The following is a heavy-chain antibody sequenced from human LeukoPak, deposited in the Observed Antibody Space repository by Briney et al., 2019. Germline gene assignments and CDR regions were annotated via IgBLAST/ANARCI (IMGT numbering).Heavy chain of an antibody. D-gene: IGHD6-13*01. V-gene: IGHV3-7*01. J-gene: IGHJ4*02. CDR1: GFTFSSYW. CDR3: ARAPYSGYSSSWYLDY. Sequence: GGSLRLSCAASGFTFSSYWMSWVRQAPGKGLEWVANIKQDGSEKYYVDSVKGRFTISRDNAKNSLYLQMNSLRAEDTAVYYCARAPYSGYSSSWYLDYWGQGTLVTVSS. CDR2: IKQDGSEK.